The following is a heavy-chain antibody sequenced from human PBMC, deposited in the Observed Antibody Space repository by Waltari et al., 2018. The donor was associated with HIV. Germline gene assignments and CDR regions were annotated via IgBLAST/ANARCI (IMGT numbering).Heavy chain of an antibody. Sequence: EVQLVESGGGLVQPGGSLRLSCAASGFPFSTYWPPWVRQAPGKGLGVVSRINSDGSSTNYADSVKGRFTISRDNAKNTLYLQMNSLRVEDTAVYYCAPGRGWFDPWGQGTLVTVSS. CDR1: GFPFSTYW. D-gene: IGHD3-10*01. V-gene: IGHV3-74*01. CDR2: INSDGSST. J-gene: IGHJ5*02. CDR3: APGRGWFDP.